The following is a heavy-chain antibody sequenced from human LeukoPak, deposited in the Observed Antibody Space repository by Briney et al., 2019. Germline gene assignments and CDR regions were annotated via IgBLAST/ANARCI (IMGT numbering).Heavy chain of an antibody. J-gene: IGHJ3*02. Sequence: PGGSLRLSCAASGFTFSNYGMDWVRQAPGKGLEWVAFIRYDGTAQYYADSVKGRSTISRDNSKNTLYLQVNSVRAEDTAVYYCARGNSNGFDIWGQGTMVTVSS. D-gene: IGHD1-7*01. CDR3: ARGNSNGFDI. CDR2: IRYDGTAQ. CDR1: GFTFSNYG. V-gene: IGHV3-30*02.